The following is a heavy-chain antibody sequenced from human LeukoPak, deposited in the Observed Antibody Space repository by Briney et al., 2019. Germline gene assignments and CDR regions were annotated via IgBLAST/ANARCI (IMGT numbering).Heavy chain of an antibody. D-gene: IGHD2-15*01. V-gene: IGHV4-34*01. Sequence: SETLSLTCAVYGGSFSGYYWSWIRQPPGKGLEWIGEINHSGSTNHNPSLKSRVTISVDTSKNQFSLKLSSVTAADTAVYYCARLKGYCSGGSCYYRRGHFDYWGQGTLVTVSS. CDR1: GGSFSGYY. CDR2: INHSGST. J-gene: IGHJ4*02. CDR3: ARLKGYCSGGSCYYRRGHFDY.